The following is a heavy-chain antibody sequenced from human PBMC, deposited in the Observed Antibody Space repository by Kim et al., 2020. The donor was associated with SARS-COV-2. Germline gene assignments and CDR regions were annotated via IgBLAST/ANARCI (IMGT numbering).Heavy chain of an antibody. V-gene: IGHV1-2*04. D-gene: IGHD3-10*01. Sequence: YAQKLQGWVTMTRDTSISPATMGLSRLRSEDTAVYYCARDDGSGSGGFDYWGQGTLVTVSS. CDR3: ARDDGSGSGGFDY. J-gene: IGHJ4*02.